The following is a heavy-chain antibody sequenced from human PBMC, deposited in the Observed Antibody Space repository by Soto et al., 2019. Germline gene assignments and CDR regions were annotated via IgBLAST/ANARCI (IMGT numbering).Heavy chain of an antibody. CDR2: IYYSGST. Sequence: SETLSLTCTVSGGSISSYYWSWIRQPPGKGLEWIGYIYYSGSTNYNPSLKSRVTISVDTSKNQFSLKLSSVTAADTAVYYCAREIGFSRGPDYWGQVTLVTVSS. J-gene: IGHJ4*02. V-gene: IGHV4-59*01. D-gene: IGHD3-3*02. CDR3: AREIGFSRGPDY. CDR1: GGSISSYY.